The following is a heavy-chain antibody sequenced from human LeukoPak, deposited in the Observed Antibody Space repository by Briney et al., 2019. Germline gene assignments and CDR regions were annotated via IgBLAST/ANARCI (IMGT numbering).Heavy chain of an antibody. CDR2: IYYSGGT. Sequence: SETLSLTCTVSGGPISSGSYYWGWIRQPPGKGLEWIGSIYYSGGTYYNPSLKSRVTISVDTYKKQFSLKLTSVTAADTAVYYCARHNALDYFDYWGQGTLVTVSS. D-gene: IGHD2-8*01. CDR1: GGPISSGSYY. J-gene: IGHJ4*02. CDR3: ARHNALDYFDY. V-gene: IGHV4-39*01.